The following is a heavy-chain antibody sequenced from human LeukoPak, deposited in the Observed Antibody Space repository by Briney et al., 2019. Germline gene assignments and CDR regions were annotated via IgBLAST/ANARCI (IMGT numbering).Heavy chain of an antibody. J-gene: IGHJ4*02. CDR1: AFTFSSYA. D-gene: IGHD2-2*01. V-gene: IGHV3-23*01. CDR2: LSGSGYNT. CDR3: AKDPYGTRYFDY. Sequence: GGSLRLSCAASAFTFSSYALSWVRQAPGKGLEWVSSLSGSGYNTYYADSVRGRFTISRDNSKNTVYLQMNSLRAEDTAVYYCAKDPYGTRYFDYLGQGTLVTVSS.